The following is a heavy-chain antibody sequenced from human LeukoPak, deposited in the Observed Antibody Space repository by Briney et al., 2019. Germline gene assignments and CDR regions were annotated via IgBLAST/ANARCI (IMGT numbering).Heavy chain of an antibody. J-gene: IGHJ4*02. V-gene: IGHV4-59*11. CDR2: IYHSGSS. CDR3: ARDYFGSGFFDY. Sequence: SETLSLTCTVSGGSISSHYWTWIRQPPGKGLEWIGYIYHSGSSNYNPSLKSRVTMSVDPSKSQFSLRLSSVTAADTAVYYCARDYFGSGFFDYWGQGILVTVSS. D-gene: IGHD3-10*01. CDR1: GGSISSHY.